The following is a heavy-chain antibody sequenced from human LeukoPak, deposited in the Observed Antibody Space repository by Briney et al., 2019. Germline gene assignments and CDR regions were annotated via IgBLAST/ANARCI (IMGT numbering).Heavy chain of an antibody. J-gene: IGHJ4*02. V-gene: IGHV3-21*01. CDR1: GFTFSSYS. CDR3: AREAGGGELLSDSFDY. Sequence: GGSLRLSCAASGFTFSSYSMNCVRQAPGKGLEWVSCISSSSSYIYYADSVKGRFTISRDNAKNSLYLQMNSLRAEDTAVYYCAREAGGGELLSDSFDYWGQGTLVTVSS. CDR2: ISSSSSYI. D-gene: IGHD3-10*01.